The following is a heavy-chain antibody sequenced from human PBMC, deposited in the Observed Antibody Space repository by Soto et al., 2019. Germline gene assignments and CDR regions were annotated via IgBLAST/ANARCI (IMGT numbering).Heavy chain of an antibody. D-gene: IGHD3-22*01. J-gene: IGHJ3*02. Sequence: GESLKISCKGSGYSFTSYWICWVRQMPGKGLEWMGIIYPGDSDTRYSPSFQGKVTISADKSISTAYLQWSSLKASDTAMYYCARHQSSSGYGAFDIWGQGTMVTVSS. CDR2: IYPGDSDT. CDR1: GYSFTSYW. CDR3: ARHQSSSGYGAFDI. V-gene: IGHV5-51*01.